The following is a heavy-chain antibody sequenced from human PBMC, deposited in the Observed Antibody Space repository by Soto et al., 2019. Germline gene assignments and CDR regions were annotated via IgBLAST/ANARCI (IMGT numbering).Heavy chain of an antibody. CDR2: IYHSGST. CDR1: GGSISRSSC. D-gene: IGHD2-8*01. Sequence: SETVSHTCDVSGGSISRSSCWGWVRQPPGKGLEWIGEIYHSGSTNYNPSLKSRVTISVDKSKNQFSLKLSSVTAADTAVYYCAREVRGYCTNGVCHDDAFDIWGQGTMVT. CDR3: AREVRGYCTNGVCHDDAFDI. V-gene: IGHV4-4*02. J-gene: IGHJ3*02.